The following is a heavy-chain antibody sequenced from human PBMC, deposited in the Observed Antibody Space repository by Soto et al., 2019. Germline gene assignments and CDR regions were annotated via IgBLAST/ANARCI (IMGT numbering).Heavy chain of an antibody. CDR3: AREGLYGSGGSCYPGPFHY. D-gene: IGHD2-15*01. Sequence: EVQLVESGGSLVQPGGSLRLSCAASGFTFSSYYMSWVRQAPGKGLEWVSVIYSGGSTYYADSVKDRITISTHNSKNKLYLQMNRLRAEDTAVYYCAREGLYGSGGSCYPGPFHYLGQGTLVTVS. CDR1: GFTFSSYY. CDR2: IYSGGST. J-gene: IGHJ4*02. V-gene: IGHV3-53*04.